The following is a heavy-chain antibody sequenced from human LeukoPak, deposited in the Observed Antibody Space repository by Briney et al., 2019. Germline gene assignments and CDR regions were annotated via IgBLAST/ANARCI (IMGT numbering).Heavy chain of an antibody. D-gene: IGHD6-19*01. V-gene: IGHV3-48*03. CDR3: ARGPHPYTSGWYHFDY. CDR1: RFTFSIYE. Sequence: GGSLRLSCAASRFTFSIYEMNWVRQAPGKGLEWVSYISSSGGTIYYADSVKGRFTISRDNAKSSLSLKMNSLRAEDTAVYYCARGPHPYTSGWYHFDYWGQGTLVTVSS. CDR2: ISSSGGTI. J-gene: IGHJ4*02.